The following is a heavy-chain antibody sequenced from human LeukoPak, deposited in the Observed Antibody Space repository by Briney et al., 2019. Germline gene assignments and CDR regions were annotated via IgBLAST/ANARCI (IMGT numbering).Heavy chain of an antibody. CDR1: GGSFSGYY. Sequence: TLSLTCAVYGGSFSGYYWSWIRRPPGKGLEWIGEINHSGSTNYNPSLKSRVTISVDTSKNQFSLKLTSVTAADTAVYYCARGRPWFDPWGQGTLVTVSS. CDR3: ARGRPWFDP. CDR2: INHSGST. V-gene: IGHV4-34*01. J-gene: IGHJ5*02.